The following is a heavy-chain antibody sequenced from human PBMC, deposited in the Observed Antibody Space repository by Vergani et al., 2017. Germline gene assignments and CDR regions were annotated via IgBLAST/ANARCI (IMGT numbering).Heavy chain of an antibody. CDR3: AKDLGTSSGGGWFDP. Sequence: QLVESGGGLVQPGGSLRLPCAASGFTSAGYAMHWVRQAPGKGLEWVSGISWNSNSIGYADSVKGRFTISRDNAKNSLYLQVNSLRAEDTALYYCAKDLGTSSGGGWFDPWGQGTLVTVSS. V-gene: IGHV3-9*02. J-gene: IGHJ5*02. CDR2: ISWNSNSI. CDR1: GFTSAGYA. D-gene: IGHD6-6*01.